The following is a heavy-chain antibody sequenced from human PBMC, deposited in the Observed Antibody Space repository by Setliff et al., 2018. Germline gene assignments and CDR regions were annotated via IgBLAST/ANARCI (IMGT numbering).Heavy chain of an antibody. J-gene: IGHJ3*02. V-gene: IGHV3-64D*09. D-gene: IGHD2-21*02. CDR3: VKDPSVYGADSGSI. CDR2: ISSTGIPI. CDR1: GFTFSRYA. Sequence: GGSLRLSCSASGFTFSRYAMHWVRQAPRKGLGSVSAISSTGIPIYFADSVKARFTISRDDAQNTLYLQMSSLRTDDTAVYYCVKDPSVYGADSGSIWGRGTMVTVSS.